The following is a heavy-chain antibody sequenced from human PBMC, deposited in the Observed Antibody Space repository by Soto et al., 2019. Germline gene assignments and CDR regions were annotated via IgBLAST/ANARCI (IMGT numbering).Heavy chain of an antibody. CDR2: FSAYNGNT. D-gene: IGHD3-3*01. CDR3: ATNKYYDFWSGYFPYGMDV. J-gene: IGHJ6*02. V-gene: IGHV1-18*01. Sequence: GASVKVSCKASGYTFTSYGISWVRQAPGQGLNWMGWFSAYNGNTNYAQKLQGRVTMTTDTSTSTAYMELRSLRSDDTAVYYCATNKYYDFWSGYFPYGMDVWGQGTTVTVSS. CDR1: GYTFTSYG.